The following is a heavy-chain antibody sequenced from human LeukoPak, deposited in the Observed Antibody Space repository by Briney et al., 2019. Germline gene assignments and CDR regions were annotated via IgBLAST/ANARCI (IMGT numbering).Heavy chain of an antibody. V-gene: IGHV3-7*03. D-gene: IGHD3-22*01. Sequence: PGGSLRLSCEGSAFIFSGHWMNWVRQTPGKGLEWVASIKEDGSERQYVDSVKGRFSISRDNTKGSLFLQLNSLRAEDTAVYYCAKGWRSGYYYWDYWGQGTLVTVSS. CDR2: IKEDGSER. CDR1: AFIFSGHW. J-gene: IGHJ4*02. CDR3: AKGWRSGYYYWDY.